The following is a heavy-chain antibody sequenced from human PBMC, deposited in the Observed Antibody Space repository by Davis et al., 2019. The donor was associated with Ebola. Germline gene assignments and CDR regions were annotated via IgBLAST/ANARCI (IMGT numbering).Heavy chain of an antibody. V-gene: IGHV5-10-1*01. D-gene: IGHD6-13*01. J-gene: IGHJ3*02. Sequence: GGSLRLSCHGSGYGFGSYWISWVRHMPGKGLEWMGRVDPSRGDPPSHYSPSFRGLVTIAADMSISTAYLQWNTLRASDSAIYYCARPKYSSSLYDAFDIWGQGTQVIVSS. CDR1: GYGFGSYW. CDR3: ARPKYSSSLYDAFDI. CDR2: VDPSRGDPPS.